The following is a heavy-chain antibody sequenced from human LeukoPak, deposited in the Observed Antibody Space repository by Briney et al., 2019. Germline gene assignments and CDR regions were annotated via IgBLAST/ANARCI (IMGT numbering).Heavy chain of an antibody. CDR3: ARTYSNNGFDP. CDR2: INPNSGDI. Sequence: ASVKVSCKASGYTFIAYYIHWVRQAPGQGLEWMGWINPNSGDINYAQKFQGRVTLTRDTSIDTAYMELSSLRSDDTAIYYCARTYSNNGFDPWGQGTLVTVSS. J-gene: IGHJ5*02. D-gene: IGHD5-12*01. V-gene: IGHV1-2*02. CDR1: GYTFIAYY.